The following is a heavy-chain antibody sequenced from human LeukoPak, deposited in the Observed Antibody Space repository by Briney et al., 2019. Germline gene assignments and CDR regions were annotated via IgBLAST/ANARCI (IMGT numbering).Heavy chain of an antibody. Sequence: SETLSLTCSLSGDALSTYYWNWVRQTPGKGLEWIGHVTYETTAYNPSLKSRVTISLDTSKNEFSLNVTSVTAADTAVYYCARDKRNSTTCPKYFDYWGQGILVTVSS. J-gene: IGHJ4*02. CDR1: GDALSTYY. V-gene: IGHV4-59*12. CDR2: VTYETT. CDR3: ARDKRNSTTCPKYFDY. D-gene: IGHD2-2*01.